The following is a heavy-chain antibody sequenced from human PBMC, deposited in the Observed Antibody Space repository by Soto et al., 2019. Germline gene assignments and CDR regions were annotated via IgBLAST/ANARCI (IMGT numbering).Heavy chain of an antibody. CDR3: AAAVGGYIYGLGKY. J-gene: IGHJ4*02. CDR1: GFTFSSYA. D-gene: IGHD5-18*01. Sequence: QMQLVQSGPEVKKPGTSVKVSCKASGFTFSSYAVHWVRQARGHRLEWIGWIVVGNSNTNYARGLQERVTITRDMSTRTAYMELSGLRSEDTAVYYCAAAVGGYIYGLGKYWGQGTLVNVSS. CDR2: IVVGNSNT. V-gene: IGHV1-58*01.